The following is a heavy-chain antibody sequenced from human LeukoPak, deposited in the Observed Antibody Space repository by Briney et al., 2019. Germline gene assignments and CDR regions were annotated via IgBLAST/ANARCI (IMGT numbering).Heavy chain of an antibody. CDR3: ARGGRMTSVTTA. CDR1: GGSFSGYY. D-gene: IGHD4-17*01. V-gene: IGHV4-34*01. CDR2: INQSGST. Sequence: SETLSLTCAGSGGSFSGYYWSWIRQPPGKGLEWIGEINQSGSTNYNPSLKSRVTISVDTSKNQFSLKLGSVTAADTAVYYCARGGRMTSVTTAWGQGTLVTVSS. J-gene: IGHJ4*02.